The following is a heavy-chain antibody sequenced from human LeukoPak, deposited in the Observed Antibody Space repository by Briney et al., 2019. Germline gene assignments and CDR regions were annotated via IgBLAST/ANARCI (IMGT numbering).Heavy chain of an antibody. CDR3: SRGLDSRKLGY. J-gene: IGHJ4*02. CDR2: IHPSGRL. CDR1: GASFSSGDQY. D-gene: IGHD3-22*01. V-gene: IGHV4-31*03. Sequence: SQTLSLTCTVSGASFSSGDQYWNWIRQSPGKGLEWIGSIHPSGRLYNNPYLESRVTISIDTSKNQFSLNLNSVTAADTAVYFCSRGLDSRKLGYWGQGTLVTVSS.